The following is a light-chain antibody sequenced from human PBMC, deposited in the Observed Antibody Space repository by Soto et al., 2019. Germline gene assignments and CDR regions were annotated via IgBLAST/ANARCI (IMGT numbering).Light chain of an antibody. J-gene: IGKJ1*01. CDR2: AAS. CDR1: QSISSY. Sequence: DIQMIETPSSLSASVGDRVTITCRASQSISSYLNWYQQKPGKAPKLLIYAASSLQSGVPSRFSGSGSGTDFTLTISSLQPEDFATYYCQQSYSTPGTFGQGTKVDIK. V-gene: IGKV1-39*01. CDR3: QQSYSTPGT.